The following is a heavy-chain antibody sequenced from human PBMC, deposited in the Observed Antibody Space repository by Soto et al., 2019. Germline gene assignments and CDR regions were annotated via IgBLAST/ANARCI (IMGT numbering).Heavy chain of an antibody. CDR2: ISSSSSTI. D-gene: IGHD3-3*01. Sequence: GGSLRLSCAASGFTFSSYSMNWVRQAPGKGLEWVSYISSSSSTIYYVDSVKGRFTISIDNAKNSLYLQMNSLRAEDTAVYYCARCRAFWSGFGAFDIWGQGTMVTVSS. CDR1: GFTFSSYS. CDR3: ARCRAFWSGFGAFDI. J-gene: IGHJ3*02. V-gene: IGHV3-48*01.